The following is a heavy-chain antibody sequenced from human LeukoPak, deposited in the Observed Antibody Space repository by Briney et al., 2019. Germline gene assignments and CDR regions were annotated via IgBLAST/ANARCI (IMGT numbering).Heavy chain of an antibody. Sequence: GGSLRLSCAASGFTFDDYAMHWVRQAPGKGLEWVSGISWNSGSMGYADSVKGRFTISRDNAKNSLYLQMNSLRAEDTALYYCAKDEVAANPYYYYYGMDVWGQGTTVTVSS. V-gene: IGHV3-9*01. CDR3: AKDEVAANPYYYYYGMDV. CDR1: GFTFDDYA. J-gene: IGHJ6*02. CDR2: ISWNSGSM. D-gene: IGHD2-15*01.